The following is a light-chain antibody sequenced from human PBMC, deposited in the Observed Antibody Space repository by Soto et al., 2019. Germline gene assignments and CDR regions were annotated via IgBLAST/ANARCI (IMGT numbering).Light chain of an antibody. Sequence: ENVLTQSPGTLSLSPGERATLSCRASPSISSSYLAWYQQKPGQTPRLLIYHASNRATGIPDRFSGSGSGTDFTFTISRLEPEDLAVYYCQQYCYSLLNFGGGTNVEIK. J-gene: IGKJ4*01. V-gene: IGKV3-20*01. CDR2: HAS. CDR3: QQYCYSLLN. CDR1: PSISSSY.